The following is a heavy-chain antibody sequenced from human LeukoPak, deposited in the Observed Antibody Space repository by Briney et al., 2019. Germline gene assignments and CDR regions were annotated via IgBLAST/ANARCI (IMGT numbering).Heavy chain of an antibody. Sequence: GGSLRLSCAASGFTFSSYGMHWVRQAPGKGLEWVAFTRYDGSKNYYADSVKGRFTISRDNSKNTLYLQMNSLRAEDTAVYYCAKGWLAARQGPIEYWGQGTLVTVSS. J-gene: IGHJ4*02. V-gene: IGHV3-30*02. CDR2: TRYDGSKN. CDR3: AKGWLAARQGPIEY. D-gene: IGHD6-6*01. CDR1: GFTFSSYG.